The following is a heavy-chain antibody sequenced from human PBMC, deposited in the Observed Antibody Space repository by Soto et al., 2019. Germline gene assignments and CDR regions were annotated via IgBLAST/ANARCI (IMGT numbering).Heavy chain of an antibody. Sequence: QVQLVESGGGVVQPGRSLRLSCAASGFSFSSYDMHWVRQAPGKGLEWVAVISYDGSNKYYADSVKGRITISRDNSKNTLNLQMNSLRAEDTAVYYCARDGFLMVYSIHWYFDLWGRGTLVTVSA. V-gene: IGHV3-30-3*01. CDR1: GFSFSSYD. CDR3: ARDGFLMVYSIHWYFDL. J-gene: IGHJ2*01. D-gene: IGHD2-8*01. CDR2: ISYDGSNK.